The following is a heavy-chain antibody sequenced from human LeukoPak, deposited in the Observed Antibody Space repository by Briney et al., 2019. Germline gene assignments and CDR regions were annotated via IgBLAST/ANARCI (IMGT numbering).Heavy chain of an antibody. CDR3: AREGDGDHAALDY. Sequence: SETLSLTCSVSGGSFSGNYWNWLRQPPRKGLEWIGYIHYSGSTNYNPSLTSRVPISIETSRNQFSLKLSSVTAADTAVYYCAREGDGDHAALDYWGQGSLVTVSS. CDR2: IHYSGST. D-gene: IGHD4-17*01. CDR1: GGSFSGNY. V-gene: IGHV4-59*01. J-gene: IGHJ4*02.